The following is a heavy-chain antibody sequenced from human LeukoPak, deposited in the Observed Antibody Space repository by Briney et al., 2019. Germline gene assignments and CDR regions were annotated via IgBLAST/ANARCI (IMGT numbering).Heavy chain of an antibody. J-gene: IGHJ4*02. V-gene: IGHV3-30*03. CDR3: ARGPKTVMEIDY. Sequence: GGSLRLSCAASGFTFSSYGMHWVRQAPGKGLEWVAVISYDGSNKYYADSVKGRFTISRDNSKNTLYLQMNSLRAEDTAVYYCARGPKTVMEIDYWGQGTLVTVSS. CDR2: ISYDGSNK. D-gene: IGHD5-18*01. CDR1: GFTFSSYG.